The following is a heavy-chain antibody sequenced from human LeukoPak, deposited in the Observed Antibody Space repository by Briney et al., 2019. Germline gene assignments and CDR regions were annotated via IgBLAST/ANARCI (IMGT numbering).Heavy chain of an antibody. V-gene: IGHV3-23*01. CDR2: ISGSGSSDSI. CDR3: AKHYGSGSYAPDY. Sequence: PGGSLRLSCAASGSTFSSYAMSWVRQAPGKGLEWVSSISGSGSSDSINYADSVKGRFTISRDNSKNTLYLQMDSLRAEDTAVYYCAKHYGSGSYAPDYWGPGTLVTVSS. J-gene: IGHJ4*02. D-gene: IGHD3-10*01. CDR1: GSTFSSYA.